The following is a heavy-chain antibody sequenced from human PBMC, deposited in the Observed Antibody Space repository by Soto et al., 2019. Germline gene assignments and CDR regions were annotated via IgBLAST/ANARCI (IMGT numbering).Heavy chain of an antibody. CDR2: IFYSGTT. Sequence: PSETLSLTCTVSGDSISSADYYWSWIRQTPGKGLEWIGHIFYSGTTYYNPSLKSRLTISVDTSKNHFSLRLTSVTAADTAVYYCATWTPHPAAAGGDYFDYWGQGALVTVSS. D-gene: IGHD6-13*01. CDR3: ATWTPHPAAAGGDYFDY. V-gene: IGHV4-30-4*01. J-gene: IGHJ4*02. CDR1: GDSISSADYY.